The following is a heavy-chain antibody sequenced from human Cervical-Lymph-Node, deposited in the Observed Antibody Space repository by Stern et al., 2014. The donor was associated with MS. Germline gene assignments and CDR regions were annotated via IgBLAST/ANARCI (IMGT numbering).Heavy chain of an antibody. D-gene: IGHD3-10*01. CDR1: GYTFTGYY. V-gene: IGHV1-2*04. J-gene: IGHJ4*02. Sequence: VQLVESGAEVKKPGASVKVSCKASGYTFTGYYMHWVRQAPGQGLEWMGGINPNSGGTNYAQKFQGWVTMTRDTSISTAYMELSRLRSDDTAVYYCARDHRYGSADLVFDYWGQGTLVTVSS. CDR2: INPNSGGT. CDR3: ARDHRYGSADLVFDY.